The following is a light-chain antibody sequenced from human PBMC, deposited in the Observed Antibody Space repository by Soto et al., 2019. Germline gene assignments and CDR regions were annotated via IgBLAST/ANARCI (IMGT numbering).Light chain of an antibody. V-gene: IGLV2-14*01. J-gene: IGLJ1*01. CDR2: SVS. CDR3: ISDATISTYV. CDR1: SSDVGAYNY. Sequence: QSALTQPASVSGSPGQSITISCTGTSSDVGAYNYVSWYQQHPGKAPKLMIYSVSHRPSGISNRFSGSKSGNTASLTISGLQAEDEADYCCISDATISTYVFGSGTKVTVL.